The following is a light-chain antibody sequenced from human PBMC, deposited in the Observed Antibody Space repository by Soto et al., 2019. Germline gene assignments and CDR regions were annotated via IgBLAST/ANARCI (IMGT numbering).Light chain of an antibody. CDR2: DAS. Sequence: EIVVTPGANTLSVSPGALATLSCTASQSVSSYLLCDQHKPGQTPRLLIYDASNRATGIPARFSGSGSETDFTLTISSLEPEDFAAYYCQHRMNWPLTFGQGTRLEIK. CDR1: QSVSSY. V-gene: IGKV3-11*01. J-gene: IGKJ5*01. CDR3: QHRMNWPLT.